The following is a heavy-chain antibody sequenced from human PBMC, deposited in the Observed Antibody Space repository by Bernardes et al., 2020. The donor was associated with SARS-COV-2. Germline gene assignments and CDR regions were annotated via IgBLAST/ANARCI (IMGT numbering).Heavy chain of an antibody. D-gene: IGHD2-21*01. Sequence: GGSLRLSCAASGFMFNTYDMNWVRQAPGKGLEWVSSISSSSSYIYYTDSVKGRFTISRDNAKNSLSLQMNSLRADDTAVYYCARRADYSFDYWGQGTLVTVSS. CDR1: GFMFNTYD. J-gene: IGHJ4*02. CDR2: ISSSSSYI. V-gene: IGHV3-21*01. CDR3: ARRADYSFDY.